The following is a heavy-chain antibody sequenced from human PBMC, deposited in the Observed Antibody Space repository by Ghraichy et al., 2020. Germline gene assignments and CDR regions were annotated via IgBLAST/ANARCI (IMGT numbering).Heavy chain of an antibody. D-gene: IGHD6-13*01. Sequence: SETLSLTCTVSGGSISSYYWSWIRQPPGKGLEWIGYIYYSGSTNYNPSLKSRVTISVDTSKNQFSLKLSSVTAADTAVYYCARAGYGLAAADDYWGQGTLVTVSS. CDR1: GGSISSYY. V-gene: IGHV4-59*08. CDR2: IYYSGST. J-gene: IGHJ4*02. CDR3: ARAGYGLAAADDY.